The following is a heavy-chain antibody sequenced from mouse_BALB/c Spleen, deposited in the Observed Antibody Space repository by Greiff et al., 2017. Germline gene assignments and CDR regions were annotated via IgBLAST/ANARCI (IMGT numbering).Heavy chain of an antibody. J-gene: IGHJ4*01. Sequence: EVKLQESGGGLVQPGGSRKLSCAASGFTFSSFGMHWVRQAPEKGLEWVAYISSGSSTIYYADTVKGRFTISRDNPKNTLFLQMTSLRSEDTAMYYCAREDYGGNAMDYWGQGTSVTVSS. CDR2: ISSGSSTI. CDR1: GFTFSSFG. CDR3: AREDYGGNAMDY. D-gene: IGHD1-1*02. V-gene: IGHV5-17*02.